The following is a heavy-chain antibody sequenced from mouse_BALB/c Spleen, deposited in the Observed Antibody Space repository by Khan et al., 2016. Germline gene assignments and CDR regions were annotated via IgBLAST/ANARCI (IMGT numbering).Heavy chain of an antibody. Sequence: QVQLQQSGTELMKPGASVKISCKATGYTFSSYWMEWVRQRPGHGLEWIGEILPKSNSTHYNEKFKGKATFTADTSSNTAYMQLSSLTSEDSGVYYCSRFNSWGQGTTLTVSS. CDR1: GYTFSSYW. J-gene: IGHJ2*01. CDR2: ILPKSNST. CDR3: SRFNS. V-gene: IGHV1-9*01.